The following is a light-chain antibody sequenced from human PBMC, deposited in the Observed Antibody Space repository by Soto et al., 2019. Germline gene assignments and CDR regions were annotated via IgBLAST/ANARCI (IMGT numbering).Light chain of an antibody. CDR2: DAS. CDR1: QSVRSN. V-gene: IGKV3-15*01. Sequence: EIVMTQSPVTLSVSPGEKATLACGASQSVRSNLAWYQQKPGQTPRLLIYDASTRAAGVPARFSGSGSGTEVTLPISSLQSEDFAVYYCQQYNDWPRGTFGQGTKVEIK. J-gene: IGKJ1*01. CDR3: QQYNDWPRGT.